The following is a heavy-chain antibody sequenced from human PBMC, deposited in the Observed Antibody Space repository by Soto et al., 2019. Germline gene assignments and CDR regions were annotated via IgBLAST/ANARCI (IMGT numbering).Heavy chain of an antibody. Sequence: QVQLVQSGAEVKKPGASVKVSCKASGYTFTSSGISWVRQSPGQGLEWMGWISAYNGNTNFAQKLQGRVTMTTDTTTSTAYMELRSLRSDDTDVDYCSKVNSGSYPTWGQGTLVTVSS. CDR2: ISAYNGNT. CDR3: SKVNSGSYPT. CDR1: GYTFTSSG. D-gene: IGHD1-26*01. V-gene: IGHV1-18*04. J-gene: IGHJ5*02.